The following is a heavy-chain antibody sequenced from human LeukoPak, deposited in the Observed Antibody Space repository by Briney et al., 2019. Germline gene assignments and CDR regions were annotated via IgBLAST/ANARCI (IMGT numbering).Heavy chain of an antibody. V-gene: IGHV3-33*01. J-gene: IGHJ5*02. Sequence: GGSLRLSCAASGFTFSSFGMHWVRQAPGKGLEWVAVIWYDASNKYYADSVKGRFTISRDNSKSILYLQMNSLRDDDTAVYYCVRGVGVSRFNYFDPWGQGTLVTVSS. CDR2: IWYDASNK. D-gene: IGHD1-26*01. CDR1: GFTFSSFG. CDR3: VRGVGVSRFNYFDP.